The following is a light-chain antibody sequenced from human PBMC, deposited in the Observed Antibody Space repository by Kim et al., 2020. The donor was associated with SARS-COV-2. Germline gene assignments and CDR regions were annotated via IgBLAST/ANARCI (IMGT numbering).Light chain of an antibody. Sequence: EIVMTQSPATLSVSPGERATLSCRASQSVSSNLSWYQQKPGQAPRLLIYGASTSAAGITARFSGSGSGTEFTLTISSLQSEDFAVYYCQQYNNWPPSITFGQGTRLGSK. J-gene: IGKJ5*01. CDR3: QQYNNWPPSIT. CDR2: GAS. V-gene: IGKV3-15*01. CDR1: QSVSSN.